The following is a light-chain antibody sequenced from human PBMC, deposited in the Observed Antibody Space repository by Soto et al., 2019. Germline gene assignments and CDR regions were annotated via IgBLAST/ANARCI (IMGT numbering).Light chain of an antibody. Sequence: QSALTQPPSASGSPGQSVTISCTGTSSDVGGHNFVSWYQQHPGKAPKFLIYEVTKRPSGVPDRFSGSKSGITASLTVSGLQADDEAYYYCSAYAGNNNTVIFGGGTKVTVL. CDR1: SSDVGGHNF. CDR3: SAYAGNNNTVI. J-gene: IGLJ2*01. CDR2: EVT. V-gene: IGLV2-8*01.